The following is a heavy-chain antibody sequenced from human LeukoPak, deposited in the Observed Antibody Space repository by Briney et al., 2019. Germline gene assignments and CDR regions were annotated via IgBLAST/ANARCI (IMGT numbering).Heavy chain of an antibody. CDR1: GFALSVYA. CDR2: INANSGTT. D-gene: IGHD6-19*01. V-gene: IGHV3-23*01. Sequence: SGGSLRLSCEASGFALSVYAMSWLRQPPGKGLEWVSTINANSGTTSYAASVRGRFTISRDNSKNALYLQLTTLRADDTATYYCAKPISGGLAVTADWFHPWGQGTLVVVSS. CDR3: AKPISGGLAVTADWFHP. J-gene: IGHJ5*01.